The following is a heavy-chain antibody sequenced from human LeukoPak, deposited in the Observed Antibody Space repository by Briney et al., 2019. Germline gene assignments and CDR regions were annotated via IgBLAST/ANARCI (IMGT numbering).Heavy chain of an antibody. J-gene: IGHJ4*02. V-gene: IGHV3-7*01. CDR3: ARAVGPGTVDY. CDR1: GFTFSSYW. CDR2: INEDGSEV. Sequence: LPGGSLRLSCAASGFTFSSYWMSWVRQGPGKGLEWVANINEDGSEVYYVDSVKGRFTISRDNAKNSLYLQMSSLRAEDTAVYYCARAVGPGTVDYWGQGTLVTVSS. D-gene: IGHD1-1*01.